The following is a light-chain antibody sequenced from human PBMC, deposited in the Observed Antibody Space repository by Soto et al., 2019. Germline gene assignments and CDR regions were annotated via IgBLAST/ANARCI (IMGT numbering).Light chain of an antibody. J-gene: IGKJ2*01. Sequence: EVVLTQSPATLSLSAGERATLSCRASQSIGSYLAWYQNKPGQAPRLLIYDTSNRATGIPDRFSARGSGTDFTLTISSLEPDDFASYYCQHGGNGLPYIFGQGNKLEIK. CDR2: DTS. V-gene: IGKV3-11*01. CDR3: QHGGNGLPYI. CDR1: QSIGSY.